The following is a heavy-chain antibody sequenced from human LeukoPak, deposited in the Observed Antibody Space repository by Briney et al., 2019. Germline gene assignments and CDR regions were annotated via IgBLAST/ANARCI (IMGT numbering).Heavy chain of an antibody. CDR1: GYTFTSYG. J-gene: IGHJ4*02. CDR2: ISAYNGNT. CDR3: ARDPTISGSYYQYDFDY. V-gene: IGHV1-18*01. D-gene: IGHD1-26*01. Sequence: ASVKVSCKASGYTFTSYGISWVRQAPGQGLEWMGWISAYNGNTNYAQKLQGRVTMTTDTSTSTAYMELRSLRSDDTAVYYCARDPTISGSYYQYDFDYWGQGNLVTVSS.